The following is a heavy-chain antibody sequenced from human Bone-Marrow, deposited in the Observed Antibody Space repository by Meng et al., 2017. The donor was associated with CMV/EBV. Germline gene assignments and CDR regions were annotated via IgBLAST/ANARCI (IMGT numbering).Heavy chain of an antibody. CDR3: ARDKGGADYYYYGMVV. CDR1: GGTFSSYA. J-gene: IGHJ6*02. V-gene: IGHV1-69*05. CDR2: IIPIFGTA. Sequence: SVKVSCKASGGTFSSYAISWVRQAPGQGLEWMGGIIPIFGTANYAQKFQGRVTITTDESTSTAYMELSSLRSEDTAVYYCARDKGGADYYYYGMVVWGQGTTVTVSS. D-gene: IGHD1-26*01.